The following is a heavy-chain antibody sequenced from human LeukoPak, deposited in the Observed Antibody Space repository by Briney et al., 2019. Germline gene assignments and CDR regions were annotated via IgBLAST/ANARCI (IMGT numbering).Heavy chain of an antibody. CDR3: AKGKNYGSGSYYP. CDR1: GFTFSSYA. V-gene: IGHV3-9*01. Sequence: GGSLRLSCAASGFTFSSYAMSWVRRAPGKGLEWVSGISWNSGSIGYADSVKVRFTISRDNAKNSLYLQMNSLRAEDTALYYCAKGKNYGSGSYYPFGQGTLVTVSS. J-gene: IGHJ5*02. D-gene: IGHD3-10*01. CDR2: ISWNSGSI.